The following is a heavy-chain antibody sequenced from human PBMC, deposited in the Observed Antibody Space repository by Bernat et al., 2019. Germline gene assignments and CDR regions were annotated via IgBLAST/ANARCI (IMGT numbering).Heavy chain of an antibody. D-gene: IGHD2-2*01. V-gene: IGHV1-69*01. J-gene: IGHJ5*02. CDR1: GGTFSSYA. Sequence: QVQLVQSGAEVQKPGSSVKVSCKASGGTFSSYAISWVRQAPGQGLEWMGGIIPIFGTANYAQKFQGRVTITADESTSTAYMELSSLRSEDTAVYYCARVGVVVPEAIVGWYDPWGQGTLVTVTS. CDR3: ARVGVVVPEAIVGWYDP. CDR2: IIPIFGTA.